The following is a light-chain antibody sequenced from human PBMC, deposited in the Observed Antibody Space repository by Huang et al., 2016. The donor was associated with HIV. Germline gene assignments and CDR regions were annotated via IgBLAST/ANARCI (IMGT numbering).Light chain of an antibody. CDR3: QQYCSTRT. J-gene: IGKJ1*01. CDR2: WAS. V-gene: IGKV4-1*01. CDR1: QSVLYSSNNKNY. Sequence: DIVMTQSPDSLAVSLGERATINCKSSQSVLYSSNNKNYLAWYQQKPGQPPKLLIYWASTRESGVPDRFSGSGSGTDFPLTISSLQAEDVAVYYCQQYCSTRTFGQGTKVEIK.